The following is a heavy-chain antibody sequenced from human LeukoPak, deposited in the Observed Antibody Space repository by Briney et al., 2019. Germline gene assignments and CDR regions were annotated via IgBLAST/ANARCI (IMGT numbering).Heavy chain of an antibody. Sequence: TSGTLSLTCAVSGGSISSPNWWSWVRQPPGKGLEWTGEIYHSGSSNYNPSLKSRVTISVDTSKNQFSLKLSSVTAADTAVYYCARGEDGDYYFQHWGQGTLVTVSS. J-gene: IGHJ1*01. V-gene: IGHV4-4*02. D-gene: IGHD4-17*01. CDR3: ARGEDGDYYFQH. CDR1: GGSISSPNW. CDR2: IYHSGSS.